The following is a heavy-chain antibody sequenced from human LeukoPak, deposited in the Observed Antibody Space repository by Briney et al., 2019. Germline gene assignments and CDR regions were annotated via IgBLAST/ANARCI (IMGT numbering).Heavy chain of an antibody. J-gene: IGHJ4*02. Sequence: PSETLSLTCTVSGGSISGGSYYWSWIRQPAGKGLEWIGRIYTSGSTNYNPSLKSRVTISVDTSKNQFSLKLSSVTAADTAVYYCARKPAYCGGDCYPGPFDYWGQGTLVTVSS. CDR3: ARKPAYCGGDCYPGPFDY. CDR1: GGSISGGSYY. D-gene: IGHD2-21*02. CDR2: IYTSGST. V-gene: IGHV4-61*02.